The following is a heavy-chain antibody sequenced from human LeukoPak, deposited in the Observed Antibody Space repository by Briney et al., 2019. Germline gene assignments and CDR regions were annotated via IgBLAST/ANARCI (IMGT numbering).Heavy chain of an antibody. CDR1: GYTFTGYY. CDR3: ARASYFGESNWFDP. CDR2: IIPIFGTA. D-gene: IGHD3-10*01. J-gene: IGHJ5*02. V-gene: IGHV1-69*05. Sequence: ASVKVSCKASGYTFTGYYMHWVRQAPGQGLEWMGRIIPIFGTANYAQKFQGRVTITTDESTSTAYMELSSLRPEDTAVYYCARASYFGESNWFDPWGQGTLVTVSS.